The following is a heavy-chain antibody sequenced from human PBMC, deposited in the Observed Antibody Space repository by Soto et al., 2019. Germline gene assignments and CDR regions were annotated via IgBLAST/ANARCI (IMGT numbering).Heavy chain of an antibody. Sequence: GGSLRLSCAASGFTFSSYWMHWVRQAPGKGLVWVSRINPDGSATNYADSVKGRFTISRDNSKNTLYLQMNSLRAEDTAVYYCARDRQDYYDSSGMDVWGQGTTVTVSS. D-gene: IGHD3-22*01. J-gene: IGHJ6*02. V-gene: IGHV3-74*01. CDR2: INPDGSAT. CDR1: GFTFSSYW. CDR3: ARDRQDYYDSSGMDV.